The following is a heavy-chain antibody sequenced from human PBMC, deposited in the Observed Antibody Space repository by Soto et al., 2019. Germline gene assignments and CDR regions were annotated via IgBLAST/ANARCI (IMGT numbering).Heavy chain of an antibody. V-gene: IGHV4-39*07. CDR2: IYYSGST. CDR3: ARAAAGAFDY. J-gene: IGHJ4*02. CDR1: GGSISSSSYY. D-gene: IGHD6-13*01. Sequence: SETLSLTCTVSGGSISSSSYYWGWIRQPPGKGLEWIGSIYYSGSTYYNPSLKSRVTISVDTSKNQFSLKLSSVTAADTAVYYCARAAAGAFDYWGQGTLVTVSS.